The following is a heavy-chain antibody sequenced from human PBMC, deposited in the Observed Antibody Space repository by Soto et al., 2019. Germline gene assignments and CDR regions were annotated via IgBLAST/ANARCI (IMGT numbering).Heavy chain of an antibody. CDR2: IRDSGHST. CDR1: GFTFSTYS. Sequence: EVQLLESGGGLVQPGGSLRLSCAASGFTFSTYSMTWVRQAPGKWLEWVSTIRDSGHSTHYADSVRGRFAISRDNSKNTLFLQMNSLRAEDTAVYYCARVKAQILSSGWYGGDDIWGQGTMVTVSS. D-gene: IGHD6-19*01. J-gene: IGHJ3*02. V-gene: IGHV3-23*01. CDR3: ARVKAQILSSGWYGGDDI.